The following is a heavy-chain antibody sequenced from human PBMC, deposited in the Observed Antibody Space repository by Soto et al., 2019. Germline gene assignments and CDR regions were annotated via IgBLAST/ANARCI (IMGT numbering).Heavy chain of an antibody. Sequence: SGPTLVNPTQTLTLTCTFSGFSLTTTGVGVGWIRQPPGKALEWLALIYWDNDKRFSPSLKSRPTITKDTSKNQVVLIMANMDPVDTATYFCAHRMTSYYDNSAYYAPFDYWGQGTLVTVSS. J-gene: IGHJ4*02. CDR1: GFSLTTTGVG. CDR2: IYWDNDK. D-gene: IGHD3-22*01. CDR3: AHRMTSYYDNSAYYAPFDY. V-gene: IGHV2-5*02.